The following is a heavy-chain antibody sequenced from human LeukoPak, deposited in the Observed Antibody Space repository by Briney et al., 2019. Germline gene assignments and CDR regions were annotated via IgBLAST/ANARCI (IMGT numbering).Heavy chain of an antibody. V-gene: IGHV3-23*01. CDR1: GFTFSNHA. CDR3: AKHSRDFWSSFDY. D-gene: IGHD3-3*01. J-gene: IGHJ4*02. CDR2: ISGSGDRT. Sequence: PGGSLRLSCAASGFTFSNHAMSWVRQAPGKGLEWVSSISGSGDRTGYADSVKGRFTISRDNTKNTLYLQMNSLRVEDTAIYFCAKHSRDFWSSFDYWGQGTLVTVSS.